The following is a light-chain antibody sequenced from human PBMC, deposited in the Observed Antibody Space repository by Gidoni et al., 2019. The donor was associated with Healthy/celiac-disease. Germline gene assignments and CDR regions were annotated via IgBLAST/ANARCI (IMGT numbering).Light chain of an antibody. CDR3: QVWDSSSDHPV. CDR1: NIGSKS. Sequence: SYVLTPPPSVSVAPGQTARITCGGNNIGSKSVHWYQQKPGQAPVLVVYYDSDRPSGIPERFSGSNSGNTATLTISRVEAGDEADYYCQVWDSSSDHPVFGGGTKLTVL. J-gene: IGLJ3*02. CDR2: YDS. V-gene: IGLV3-21*02.